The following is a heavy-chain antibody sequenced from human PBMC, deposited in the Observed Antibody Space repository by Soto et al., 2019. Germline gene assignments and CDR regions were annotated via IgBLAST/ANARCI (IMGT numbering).Heavy chain of an antibody. D-gene: IGHD3-3*01. CDR1: GFTFSSYS. V-gene: IGHV3-21*01. CDR3: ARASLPPYDFWSGTWDYYGMDV. Sequence: RGSLRLSCAASGFTFSSYSMNWVRQAPGKGLEWVSYISSSSTNMYYADSVKGRFTISRDNAKNSLYLQMNSLRAEDTAVYYCARASLPPYDFWSGTWDYYGMDVWGQGTTVTVSS. CDR2: ISSSSTNM. J-gene: IGHJ6*02.